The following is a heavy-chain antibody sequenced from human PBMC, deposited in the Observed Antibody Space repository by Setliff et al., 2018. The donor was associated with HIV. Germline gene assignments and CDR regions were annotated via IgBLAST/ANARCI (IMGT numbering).Heavy chain of an antibody. V-gene: IGHV3-30*02. Sequence: GGSLRLSCAASGFTFSYYGMHWVRQAPGKGLEWVAFIRYDGSGSTNYNPSLKSRVTISVDTSKNQWSLHLVSVTAADTAVYFCAREKSITSAWYGGYYFDYWGQGTTVTVSS. CDR2: IRYDGSGST. J-gene: IGHJ4*02. CDR1: GFTFSYYG. D-gene: IGHD3-3*01. CDR3: AREKSITSAWYGGYYFDY.